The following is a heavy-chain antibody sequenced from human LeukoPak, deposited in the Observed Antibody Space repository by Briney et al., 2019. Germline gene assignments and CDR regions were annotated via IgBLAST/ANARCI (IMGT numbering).Heavy chain of an antibody. D-gene: IGHD4-17*01. J-gene: IGHJ2*01. V-gene: IGHV1-46*01. CDR2: INPSGGST. CDR1: GYSFTSYY. Sequence: ASVKVSCKASGYSFTSYYMHWVRQAPGQGLEWMGIINPSGGSTGYAQKFQDRVTMTRDMSTSTVYMELSSLRPEDTAVYYCAIPRDGTTSYYWYFDLWGRGTLVTVSS. CDR3: AIPRDGTTSYYWYFDL.